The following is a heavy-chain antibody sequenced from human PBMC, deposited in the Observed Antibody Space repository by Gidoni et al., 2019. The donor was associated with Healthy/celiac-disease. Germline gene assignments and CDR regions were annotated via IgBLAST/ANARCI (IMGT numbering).Heavy chain of an antibody. CDR1: GFTFRSYS. CDR2: ISSSSSYI. CDR3: ARDRGVYYDILTGYPRGYGMDV. V-gene: IGHV3-21*01. J-gene: IGHJ6*02. D-gene: IGHD3-9*01. Sequence: EVQLVESGGGLVKPGGSLRLSCSASGFTFRSYSMTWVRQAPGKGLEWVSSISSSSSYIYYADSVKGRFTISRDNAKNSLYLQMNSLRAEDTAVYYCARDRGVYYDILTGYPRGYGMDVWGQGTTVTVSS.